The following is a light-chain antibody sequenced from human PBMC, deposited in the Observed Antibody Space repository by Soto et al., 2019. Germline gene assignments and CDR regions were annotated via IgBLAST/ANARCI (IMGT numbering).Light chain of an antibody. J-gene: IGKJ1*01. V-gene: IGKV1-8*01. CDR2: AAS. CDR1: QGMSGY. Sequence: AILMTQSPSSLSASTGDRVTITCRASQGMSGYLAWYQQKPGKAPKLLIYAASTLPSGVPSRFSGSGSGTDFTLTISSLQPDDFATYYCQQYNDYSPWTFGQGTQVEIK. CDR3: QQYNDYSPWT.